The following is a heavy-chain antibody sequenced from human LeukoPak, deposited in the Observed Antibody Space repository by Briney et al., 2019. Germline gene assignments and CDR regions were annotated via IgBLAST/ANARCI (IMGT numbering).Heavy chain of an antibody. J-gene: IGHJ4*02. D-gene: IGHD1-14*01. Sequence: GGSLRLSCAASGFTLSDYAMYWVRQAPGKGLVWVSRFTADGSSTIYADSVMGRSTVSRDIAKNTLYLQMYSLRAEDTAVYYCARAQMGTPTDCWGQGTLVTVPS. V-gene: IGHV3-74*01. CDR2: FTADGSST. CDR3: ARAQMGTPTDC. CDR1: GFTLSDYA.